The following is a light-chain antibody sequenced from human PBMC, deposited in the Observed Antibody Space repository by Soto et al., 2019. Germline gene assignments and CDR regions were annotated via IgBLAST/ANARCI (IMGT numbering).Light chain of an antibody. CDR2: GPS. CDR1: QSFVSC. CDR3: LQDYNYPLA. Sequence: EIVMTQSPATLSVSPGDRATLSCRASQSFVSCLSCYQHRPGQAPRLLIYGPSTRATGIPARFSGSGSGTGFTLTIISLQSEDFATYYCLQDYNYPLAFGQGTKVDIK. V-gene: IGKV3-15*01. J-gene: IGKJ1*01.